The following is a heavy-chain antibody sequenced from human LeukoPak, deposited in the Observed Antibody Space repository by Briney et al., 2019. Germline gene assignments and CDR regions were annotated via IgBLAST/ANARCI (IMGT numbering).Heavy chain of an antibody. D-gene: IGHD6-6*01. V-gene: IGHV4-4*07. Sequence: SETLSLTCTVSGGSISSYYWSWIRQPAGKGLEWIGRIYTSGSTNYNPSLRSRVTISVDKSKNQFSLKLSSVTAADTAVYYCARDREVIAARPEGWFDPWGQGTLVTVSS. CDR3: ARDREVIAARPEGWFDP. CDR2: IYTSGST. CDR1: GGSISSYY. J-gene: IGHJ5*02.